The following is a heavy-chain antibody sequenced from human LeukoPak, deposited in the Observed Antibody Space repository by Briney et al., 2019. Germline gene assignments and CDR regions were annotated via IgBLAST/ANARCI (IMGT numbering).Heavy chain of an antibody. CDR1: GGSFSGYY. Sequence: SETLSLTCALYGGSFSGYYWTWIRQSPEKGLGWIGEINHSGSTSYNPTLKSQVTIPVDTSKNQFCMKLSSVTAADTAVYYCASGPLLTHRRYFDFWGQGTLVTVSS. CDR2: INHSGST. D-gene: IGHD3-9*01. J-gene: IGHJ4*02. V-gene: IGHV4-34*01. CDR3: ASGPLLTHRRYFDF.